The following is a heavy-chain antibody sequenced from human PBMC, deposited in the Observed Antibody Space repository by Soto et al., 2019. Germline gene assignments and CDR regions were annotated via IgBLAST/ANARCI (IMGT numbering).Heavy chain of an antibody. CDR1: GFTFSSYG. D-gene: IGHD5-12*01. J-gene: IGHJ6*02. Sequence: QVQLVESGGGVVQPGRSLRLSCAASGFTFSSYGMHWVRPAPGKGLEWVAVISYDGSNKYYADSVQGRFTISRDNSKNALYLHMTSLRAEDTAVYYCAKTNGYNHSDYGMDVWGQGTTVTVSS. V-gene: IGHV3-30*18. CDR2: ISYDGSNK. CDR3: AKTNGYNHSDYGMDV.